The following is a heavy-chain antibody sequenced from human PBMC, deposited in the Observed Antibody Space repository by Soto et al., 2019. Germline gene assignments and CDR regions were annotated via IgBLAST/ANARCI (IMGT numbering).Heavy chain of an antibody. CDR3: ARVNIAVAGFAYYFDY. CDR2: ISHDGSNK. Sequence: QVQLVESGGGVVQPGRSLRLSCAASGFSFSSCAMHWVRQAPGKGLEWVADISHDGSNKYYADSVKGRFTISRDNSGNTVYLQMNSLRPDDTAVYYCARVNIAVAGFAYYFDYWGQGTLVTVSS. CDR1: GFSFSSCA. J-gene: IGHJ4*02. D-gene: IGHD6-19*01. V-gene: IGHV3-30-3*01.